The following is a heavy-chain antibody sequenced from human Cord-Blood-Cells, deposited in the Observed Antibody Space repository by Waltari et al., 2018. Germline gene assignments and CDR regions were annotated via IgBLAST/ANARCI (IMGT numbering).Heavy chain of an antibody. CDR1: GGSISSYY. V-gene: IGHV4-4*07. J-gene: IGHJ5*02. Sequence: QVQLQESGPGLVKPSETLSLTCPVSGGSISSYYWSWIRQPAGKGLEWIGRIYTSGSTNYNPSLKSRVTMSVDTSKNQFSLKLSSVTAADTAVYYCARSHYGSGSYYWFDPWGQGTLVTVSS. CDR2: IYTSGST. CDR3: ARSHYGSGSYYWFDP. D-gene: IGHD3-10*01.